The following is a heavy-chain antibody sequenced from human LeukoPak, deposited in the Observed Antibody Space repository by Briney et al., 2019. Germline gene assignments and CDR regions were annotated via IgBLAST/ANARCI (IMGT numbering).Heavy chain of an antibody. D-gene: IGHD5-24*01. CDR2: IYSGGGA. J-gene: IGHJ6*03. CDR1: GFTVISNH. V-gene: IGHV3-53*01. Sequence: PGGSLRLSCAASGFTVISNHVTWVRQAPGTGLAWVSVIYSGGGAFYADSVKGRFTISRDDSNNTLYLQMNSLRAEDTAVYYCARGGGYNSTNYYYHYYMDVWGKGTAVTVSS. CDR3: ARGGGYNSTNYYYHYYMDV.